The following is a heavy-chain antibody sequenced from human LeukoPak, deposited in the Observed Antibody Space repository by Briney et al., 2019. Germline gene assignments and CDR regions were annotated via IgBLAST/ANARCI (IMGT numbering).Heavy chain of an antibody. CDR3: ARDHGYYYGSGSYYKPPNWFDP. Sequence: SVKVSCKASGGTFSSYAISWVRQAPGQGLEWMGGIIPIFGTANYAQKFQGRVTITADESTSTAYMELSSLRSEDTAVYYCARDHGYYYGSGSYYKPPNWFDPWGQGTLVTVSS. CDR1: GGTFSSYA. D-gene: IGHD3-10*01. CDR2: IIPIFGTA. J-gene: IGHJ5*02. V-gene: IGHV1-69*13.